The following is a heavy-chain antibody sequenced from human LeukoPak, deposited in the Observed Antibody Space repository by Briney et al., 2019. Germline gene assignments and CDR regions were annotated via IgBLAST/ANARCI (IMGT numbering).Heavy chain of an antibody. J-gene: IGHJ4*02. V-gene: IGHV6-1*01. CDR2: TYYRSKWYN. D-gene: IGHD3-9*01. CDR3: ASLLRYSSYHFDY. Sequence: SQTLSLTCAIYGDSVSSNSAAWNWIRQSPSSGLEWLGRTYYRSKWYNDYAVSVKGRITINPDTSKNQFSLKLSSVTAADTAVYYCASLLRYSSYHFDYWGQGTLVTVSS. CDR1: GDSVSSNSAA.